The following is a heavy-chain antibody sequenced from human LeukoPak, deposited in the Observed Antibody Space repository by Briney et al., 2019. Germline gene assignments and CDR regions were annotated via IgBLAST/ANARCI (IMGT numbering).Heavy chain of an antibody. Sequence: SETLSLTCTVSGGSISSYYWSWIRQPAGKGLEWIGRIHSSGSTNYNPSLKSRVTMSLDVSKNQFSLRLTSVTAADSAVYFCARNLGSNWFDPWGQGTLVTVSS. CDR3: ARNLGSNWFDP. J-gene: IGHJ5*02. CDR1: GGSISSYY. V-gene: IGHV4-4*07. CDR2: IHSSGST. D-gene: IGHD1-26*01.